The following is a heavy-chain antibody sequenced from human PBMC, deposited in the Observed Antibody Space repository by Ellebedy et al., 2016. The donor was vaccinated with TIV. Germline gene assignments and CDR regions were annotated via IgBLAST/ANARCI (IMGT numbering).Heavy chain of an antibody. CDR3: ARDDLQHGGGFDY. V-gene: IGHV3-53*01. CDR1: GFTVSSNY. Sequence: GGSLRLXXAASGFTVSSNYMSWVRQAPGKGLEWVSVIYSGGSTYYADSVKGRFTISRDNSKNTLYLQMNSLRAEDTAVYYCARDDLQHGGGFDYWGQGTLVTVSS. D-gene: IGHD2-21*01. CDR2: IYSGGST. J-gene: IGHJ4*02.